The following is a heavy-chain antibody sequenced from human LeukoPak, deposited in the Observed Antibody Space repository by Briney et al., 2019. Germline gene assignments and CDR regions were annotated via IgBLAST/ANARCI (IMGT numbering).Heavy chain of an antibody. CDR2: INPNSGGT. V-gene: IGHV1-2*02. J-gene: IGHJ4*02. Sequence: ASVKVSCKASGYTFTSYGISWVRQAPGQGLEWMGWINPNSGGTNYAQKFQGRVTMTRDTSISTAYMELSRLRSDDTAVYYCARDIAVAGTDYWGQGTLVTVPS. CDR3: ARDIAVAGTDY. D-gene: IGHD6-19*01. CDR1: GYTFTSYG.